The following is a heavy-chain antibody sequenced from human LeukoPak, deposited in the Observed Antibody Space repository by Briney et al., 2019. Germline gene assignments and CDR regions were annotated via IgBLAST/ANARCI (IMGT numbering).Heavy chain of an antibody. J-gene: IGHJ6*02. V-gene: IGHV3-30*18. D-gene: IGHD1-26*01. CDR2: ISYDGSNK. Sequence: PGGSLRLSCAASGFTFSSYGMPWVSQAPGKGLEWVAVISYDGSNKYYADSVKGRFTISRDNSKNTLYLQMNSLRAEDTAVYYCAKDCGTGPSYYYYGMDVWGQGTTVTVSS. CDR1: GFTFSSYG. CDR3: AKDCGTGPSYYYYGMDV.